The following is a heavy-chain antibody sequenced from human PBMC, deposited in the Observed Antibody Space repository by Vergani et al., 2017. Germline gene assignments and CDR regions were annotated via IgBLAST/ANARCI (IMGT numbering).Heavy chain of an antibody. J-gene: IGHJ4*02. V-gene: IGHV4-59*13. CDR2: IYSTGST. D-gene: IGHD6-13*01. CDR1: GGSFNTYY. CDR3: ARGSRAAGYSGPDS. Sequence: QVQLEESGPGLVKPSETLSLTCTVSGGSFNTYYWSWIRQSPGKGLEWIGYIYSTGSTNYNTSLNSRVTMSVDTSKNQFSLKLRSVTAADTAVYFCARGSRAAGYSGPDSWGQGTRVTVSS.